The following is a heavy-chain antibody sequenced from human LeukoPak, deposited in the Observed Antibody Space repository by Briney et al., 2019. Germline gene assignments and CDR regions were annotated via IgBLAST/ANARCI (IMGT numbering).Heavy chain of an antibody. Sequence: SETLSLTCTVSGGSISSSSYYWGWIRQPPGKGLEWIGSMYYSGSTYYNSSLKSRVTISVDTSKNQFSLKLSSVTAADTAVYYCARHGAYAPFDYWGQGTLGTVSS. CDR3: ARHGAYAPFDY. V-gene: IGHV4-39*01. D-gene: IGHD2-2*01. CDR2: MYYSGST. J-gene: IGHJ4*02. CDR1: GGSISSSSYY.